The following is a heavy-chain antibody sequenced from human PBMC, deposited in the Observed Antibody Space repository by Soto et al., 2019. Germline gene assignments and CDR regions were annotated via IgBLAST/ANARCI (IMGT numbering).Heavy chain of an antibody. V-gene: IGHV2-5*02. CDR2: IYWDDDK. Sequence: QITLKESGPTLVKPTQTLTLTCTFSGFSFSTSGVELGWILQPPEKALEWLAFIYWDDDKRYKPSLKSSLTITKGTSRNQVVLTMTNMDPLDTATYYCAHRRPYSNSPEYFFDYWGQGTLVTVSS. J-gene: IGHJ4*02. D-gene: IGHD6-6*01. CDR1: GFSFSTSGVE. CDR3: AHRRPYSNSPEYFFDY.